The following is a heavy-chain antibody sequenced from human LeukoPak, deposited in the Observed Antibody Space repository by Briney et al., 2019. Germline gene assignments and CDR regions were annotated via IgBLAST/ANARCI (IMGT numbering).Heavy chain of an antibody. CDR2: INPNTGDT. CDR3: ARGLQNDY. D-gene: IGHD5-24*01. CDR1: GYSFVAYY. J-gene: IGHJ4*02. Sequence: ASVRVSCKASGYSFVAYYMEWVRQAPGQGLEWMGWINPNTGDTNYAQKFRGGVTMTLDRSVSTAYMELNSLTSDDTAVYYCARGLQNDYWGQGTLVTVSS. V-gene: IGHV1-2*02.